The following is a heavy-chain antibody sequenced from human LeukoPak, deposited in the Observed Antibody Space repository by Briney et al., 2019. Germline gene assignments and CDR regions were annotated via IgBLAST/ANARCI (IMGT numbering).Heavy chain of an antibody. V-gene: IGHV4-39*07. CDR2: ISHSGST. J-gene: IGHJ5*02. CDR3: ARSITMLRRVMRKGYNWFDP. D-gene: IGHD3-10*01. CDR1: GGSISSSTYY. Sequence: PSETLSLASTVSGGSISSSTYYWGWIPQPPGKGLEWIGEISHSGSTNYNPSLKSRVTISVDTSKNQFSLKLSSVTAADTAVYYCARSITMLRRVMRKGYNWFDPWGQGTLVTVSS.